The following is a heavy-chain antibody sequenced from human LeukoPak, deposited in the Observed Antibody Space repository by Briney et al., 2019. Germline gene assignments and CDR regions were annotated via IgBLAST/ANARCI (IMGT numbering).Heavy chain of an antibody. V-gene: IGHV4-31*03. CDR1: GGSISSGGYY. CDR3: AREGVAAAGTRDYDAFDI. J-gene: IGHJ3*02. D-gene: IGHD6-13*01. Sequence: SETLSLPCTVSGGSISSGGYYWSWIRQHPGKGLEWIGYIYYSGSTYYNPSLKSRVTISVDTSKNQFSLKLSSVTAADTAVYYCAREGVAAAGTRDYDAFDIWGQGTMVTVSS. CDR2: IYYSGST.